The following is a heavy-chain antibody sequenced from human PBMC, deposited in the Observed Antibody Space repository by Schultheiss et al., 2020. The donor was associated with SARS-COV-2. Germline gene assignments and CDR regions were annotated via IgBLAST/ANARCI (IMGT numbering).Heavy chain of an antibody. CDR3: ASSVVGATLGPYFDY. D-gene: IGHD1-26*01. Sequence: PQTLSLTCTVSGGSISSYYWSWIRQPPGKGLEWIGYIYYSGSTYYNPSLKSRVTISVDTSKNQFSLKLSSVTAADTAVYYCASSVVGATLGPYFDYWGQGTLVTVSS. J-gene: IGHJ4*02. CDR1: GGSISSYY. V-gene: IGHV4-59*06. CDR2: IYYSGST.